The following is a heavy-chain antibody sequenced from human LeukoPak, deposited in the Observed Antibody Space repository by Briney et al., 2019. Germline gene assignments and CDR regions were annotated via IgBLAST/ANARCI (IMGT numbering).Heavy chain of an antibody. J-gene: IGHJ5*02. D-gene: IGHD6-19*01. V-gene: IGHV4-61*01. Sequence: PSETLSLTCTVSGDSISDINHYWSWIRQPPGKGLEWIGYIYYSGSTNYNPSLKSRVTISVDTSKNQFSLKLSSVTAADTAVYYCARDLRGLGPPNWFDPWGQGTLVTVSS. CDR1: GDSISDINHY. CDR2: IYYSGST. CDR3: ARDLRGLGPPNWFDP.